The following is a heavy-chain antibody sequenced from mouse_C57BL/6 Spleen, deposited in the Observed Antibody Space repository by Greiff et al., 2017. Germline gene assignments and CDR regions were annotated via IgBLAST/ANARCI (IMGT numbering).Heavy chain of an antibody. D-gene: IGHD3-2*02. J-gene: IGHJ2*01. CDR1: GYTFTDYE. CDR2: IEPETGGT. CDR3: TRSIGQLRLEGFFDY. V-gene: IGHV1-15*01. Sequence: VQLQQSGAELVRPGASVTLSCTASGYTFTDYEMHWVKQSPVHGLEWIGAIEPETGGTAYNQKFKGKAILTADKTSRTAYMEIRSLTSGDSAVYYGTRSIGQLRLEGFFDYWGQGTTLTVSS.